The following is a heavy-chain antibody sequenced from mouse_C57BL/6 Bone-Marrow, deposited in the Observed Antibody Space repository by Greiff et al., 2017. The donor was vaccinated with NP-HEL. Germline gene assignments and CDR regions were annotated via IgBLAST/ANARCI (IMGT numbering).Heavy chain of an antibody. J-gene: IGHJ3*01. Sequence: VKVVESGAELVKPGASVKLSCKASGYTFTEYTIHWVKQRSGQGLEWIGWFYPGSGSIKYNEKFKDKATLTADKSSSTVYMELSRLTSEDSAVYFCARHEDRGYQFTYWGQGTLVTVSA. CDR1: GYTFTEYT. D-gene: IGHD2-2*01. CDR2: FYPGSGSI. CDR3: ARHEDRGYQFTY. V-gene: IGHV1-62-2*01.